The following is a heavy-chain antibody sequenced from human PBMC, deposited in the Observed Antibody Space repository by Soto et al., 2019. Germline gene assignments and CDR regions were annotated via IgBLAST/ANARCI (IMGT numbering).Heavy chain of an antibody. CDR3: ARGYGGNSPYFVY. V-gene: IGHV3-30-3*01. CDR2: ISYDGSNK. Sequence: QVQLVESGGGVVQPGRSLRLSCAASGFTFSSYAMHWVRQAPGKGLEWVAVISYDGSNKYYADSVKGRFTISRDNSKNTLYLQMNSLRAEDTAVYYCARGYGGNSPYFVYWGQGTLVTVSS. CDR1: GFTFSSYA. J-gene: IGHJ4*02. D-gene: IGHD4-17*01.